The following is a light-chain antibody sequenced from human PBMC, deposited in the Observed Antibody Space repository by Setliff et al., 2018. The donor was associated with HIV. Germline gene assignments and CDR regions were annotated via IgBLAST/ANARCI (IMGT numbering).Light chain of an antibody. Sequence: QAVVTQEPSLTVSPGGTVTLTCGSSTGAVTSGHYPHWFQQKPGQAPRTLIYDTTNKHSWTPARFSGSLLGGKTALTLSGAQPDNEAGYYWLFSYRGARVFGGGTKVTGL. CDR2: DTT. J-gene: IGLJ3*02. V-gene: IGLV7-46*01. CDR3: LFSYRGARV. CDR1: TGAVTSGHY.